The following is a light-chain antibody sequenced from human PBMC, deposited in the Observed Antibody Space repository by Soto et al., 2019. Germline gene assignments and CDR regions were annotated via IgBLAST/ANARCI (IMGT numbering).Light chain of an antibody. V-gene: IGKV3-20*01. J-gene: IGKJ3*01. CDR1: QSVSSDY. CDR3: QHYDNTLPSVT. Sequence: EIVLTQSPDTLSLSPGERATPSCRASQSVSSDYLVWYQQKPGLPPRLLIYGASRRATGIPDRFSGSGSGTDFILTISRLEPEDFAVYYCQHYDNTLPSVTFGPGTKVDIK. CDR2: GAS.